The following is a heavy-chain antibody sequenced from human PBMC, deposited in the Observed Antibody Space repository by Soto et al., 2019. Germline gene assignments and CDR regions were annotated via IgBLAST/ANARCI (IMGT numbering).Heavy chain of an antibody. D-gene: IGHD5-12*01. CDR2: ISFSGAT. Sequence: SETLSLTCTVSGVSITSYFWSWVRQTTGKGLDWIGSISFSGATYSNPSLKGRAALSVDTSENHLSLTLNSVSSADPAVYFCASDRRDGYKRYFECWGQGNQVTVSS. J-gene: IGHJ4*02. CDR3: ASDRRDGYKRYFEC. CDR1: GVSITSYF. V-gene: IGHV4-59*01.